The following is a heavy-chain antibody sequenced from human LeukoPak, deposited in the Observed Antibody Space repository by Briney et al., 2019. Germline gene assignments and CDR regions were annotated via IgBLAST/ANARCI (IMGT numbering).Heavy chain of an antibody. CDR1: GGTFNSYA. D-gene: IGHD3-22*01. Sequence: SVKVSCKASGGTFNSYAISWVRQAPGQGLEWMGGIIPIFGTANYAQKVQGRVTITTDESTTTAYMELSSLRSGDTAVYYCARARSPSSGYLLRDHNWFDPWGQGTLVTVSS. CDR2: IIPIFGTA. V-gene: IGHV1-69*05. J-gene: IGHJ5*02. CDR3: ARARSPSSGYLLRDHNWFDP.